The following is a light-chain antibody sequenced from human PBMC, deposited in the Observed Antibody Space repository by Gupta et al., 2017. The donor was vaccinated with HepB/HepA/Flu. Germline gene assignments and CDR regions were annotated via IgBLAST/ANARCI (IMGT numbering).Light chain of an antibody. V-gene: IGKV3-11*01. CDR1: QSVSSY. J-gene: IGKJ5*01. Sequence: EIVLTQYPATLSLSPGERATLSCRASQSVSSYLAWYQQKPGQAPRLLIFDASNRATGIPARFSGSGSGTDFTLTISSLEPEDSAVYYCQQRSSWVTFGQGTRLDIK. CDR3: QQRSSWVT. CDR2: DAS.